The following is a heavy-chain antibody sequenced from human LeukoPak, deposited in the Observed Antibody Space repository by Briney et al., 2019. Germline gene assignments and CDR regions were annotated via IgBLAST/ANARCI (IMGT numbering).Heavy chain of an antibody. CDR1: GGSIIGYY. Sequence: SETLSLTCTVSGGSIIGYYWSWIRQPPGKGLEWIGYIYYSGSTNYNPSLKSRGTISVDTSKNQFSLKLSSVTAADTAVYYCAGGTGSSWYGYYYYYYMDVWGKGTTVTVSS. CDR2: IYYSGST. D-gene: IGHD6-13*01. CDR3: AGGTGSSWYGYYYYYYMDV. V-gene: IGHV4-59*01. J-gene: IGHJ6*03.